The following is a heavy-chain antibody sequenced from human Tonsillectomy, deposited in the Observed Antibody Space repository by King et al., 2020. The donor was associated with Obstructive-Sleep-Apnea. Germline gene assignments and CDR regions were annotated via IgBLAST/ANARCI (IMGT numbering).Heavy chain of an antibody. CDR1: GYTFTSYY. J-gene: IGHJ4*02. Sequence: QLVQSGAEVKKPGASVKVSCKASGYTFTSYYMHWVRQAPGQGLEWMGIINPSGGSTSYAQKFQGRVTMTRDTSTSTVYMELSSLRSEDTAVYYCARDFGDSSSWYHYYFDYWGQGTLVTVSS. CDR3: ARDFGDSSSWYHYYFDY. V-gene: IGHV1-46*01. CDR2: INPSGGST. D-gene: IGHD6-13*01.